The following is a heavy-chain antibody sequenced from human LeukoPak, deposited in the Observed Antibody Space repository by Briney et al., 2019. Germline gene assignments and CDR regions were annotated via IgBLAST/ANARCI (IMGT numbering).Heavy chain of an antibody. Sequence: PGGSLRLSCAASEFTFSSHGMHWVRQAPGKGLEWVAVISYDGSNKYYADSVKGRLTISRDNSKNTLFLQMNSLRPEDTAVYYCAKDGGSGGDDNVIIPGTYYYYMDVWGKGTTVTISS. J-gene: IGHJ6*03. D-gene: IGHD2-2*01. CDR1: EFTFSSHG. CDR2: ISYDGSNK. CDR3: AKDGGSGGDDNVIIPGTYYYYMDV. V-gene: IGHV3-30*18.